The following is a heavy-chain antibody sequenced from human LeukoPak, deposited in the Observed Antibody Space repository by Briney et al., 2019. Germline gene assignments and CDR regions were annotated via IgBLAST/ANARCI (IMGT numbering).Heavy chain of an antibody. D-gene: IGHD3-16*01. CDR2: ISYDGSNK. CDR3: ACSRSKGGYDWFDP. CDR1: GFTFSSYA. J-gene: IGHJ5*02. V-gene: IGHV3-30-3*01. Sequence: GGSLRLSCAASGFTFSSYAMHWVRQAPGKGLEWVAVISYDGSNKYYADSVKGRFTISRDNAKNSLYLQMNSLRAEDTAVYYCACSRSKGGYDWFDPWGQGTLVTVSS.